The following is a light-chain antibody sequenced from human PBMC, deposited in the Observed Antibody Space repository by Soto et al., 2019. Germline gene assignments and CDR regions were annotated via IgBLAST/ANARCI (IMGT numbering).Light chain of an antibody. J-gene: IGKJ1*01. Sequence: EIVLTQSPASLSLSPGERATLSCRASPSVTNFLAWYQQKPGQAPRLLIYGAFNRATGIPARISGSGSGTEFTLTISSLQPDDFATXXXXXXXXXPWTFGQGTKVDIK. CDR2: GAF. CDR3: XXXXXXPWT. CDR1: PSVTNF. V-gene: IGKV3-11*01.